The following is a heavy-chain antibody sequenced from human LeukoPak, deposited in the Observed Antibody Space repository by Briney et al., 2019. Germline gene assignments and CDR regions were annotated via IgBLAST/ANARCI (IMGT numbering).Heavy chain of an antibody. CDR2: IKSKTDGGTT. CDR1: GFTFSSYE. CDR3: TTEDSSSWSYYFDY. D-gene: IGHD6-13*01. J-gene: IGHJ4*02. Sequence: GGSLRLSCAASGFTFSSYEMSWVRQAPGKGLEWVGCIKSKTDGGTTDYAAPVKGSFTISRDDSKNTLYLQMNSLKTEDTAVYYCTTEDSSSWSYYFDYWGQGTLVTVSS. V-gene: IGHV3-15*01.